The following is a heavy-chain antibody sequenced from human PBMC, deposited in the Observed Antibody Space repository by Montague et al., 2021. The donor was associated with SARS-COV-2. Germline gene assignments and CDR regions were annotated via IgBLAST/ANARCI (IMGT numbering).Heavy chain of an antibody. Sequence: SETLSRTCAVSRGSFSNYYWTWIRQSPGKGLEWIGEINQGGAPNXTPSLKSRVTISLDTSKKQISLKLNSVTVADTAVFFCARGRPVQGSFRHFDSISSGALDIWAQGSLVIVSS. J-gene: IGHJ3*02. D-gene: IGHD3-9*01. V-gene: IGHV4-34*01. CDR2: INQGGAP. CDR1: RGSFSNYY. CDR3: ARGRPVQGSFRHFDSISSGALDI.